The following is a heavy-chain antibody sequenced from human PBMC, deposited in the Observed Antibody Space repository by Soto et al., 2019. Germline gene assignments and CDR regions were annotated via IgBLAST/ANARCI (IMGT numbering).Heavy chain of an antibody. D-gene: IGHD4-17*01. CDR2: ISWDGGST. J-gene: IGHJ5*02. CDR1: GFTFSSNA. V-gene: IGHV3-43*02. Sequence: GGSLRLSCAASGFTFSSNAMSWVRQAPGKGLEWVSLISWDGGSTYYADSVKGRFTISRDNSKNSLYLQMNSLRTEDTALYYCAKDRYPMTTVTTLVFDPWGQGTLVTVSS. CDR3: AKDRYPMTTVTTLVFDP.